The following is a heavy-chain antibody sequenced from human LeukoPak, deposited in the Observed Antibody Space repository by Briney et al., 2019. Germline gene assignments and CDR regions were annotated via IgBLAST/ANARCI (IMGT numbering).Heavy chain of an antibody. J-gene: IGHJ6*02. CDR1: GGSTSSGNYY. D-gene: IGHD6-6*01. CDR2: IYYSGNT. CDR3: ARVGAARSRNLNYYYYGMDV. V-gene: IGHV4-39*01. Sequence: SETLSLTCTVSGGSTSSGNYYWGWIRQPPGKGLEWIGGIYYSGNTYYNPSLKSRVTISVDTSKNQFSLKLSSVTAADTAVYYCARVGAARSRNLNYYYYGMDVWGQGTTVTVSS.